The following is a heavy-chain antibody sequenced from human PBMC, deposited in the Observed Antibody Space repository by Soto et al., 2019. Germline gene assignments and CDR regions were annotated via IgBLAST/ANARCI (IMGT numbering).Heavy chain of an antibody. J-gene: IGHJ5*02. CDR1: GGAFSSYT. D-gene: IGHD6-13*01. V-gene: IGHV1-69*02. CDR2: IIPILGIA. Sequence: GASVKVSCKASGGAFSSYTISWVRQAPGQGLQWMRRIIPILGIANYAQKCQGRVTITADKSTSTAYMELSSLRSEDTAVYYCARGGLHISSWYWFDPWGQGTLVTVSS. CDR3: ARGGLHISSWYWFDP.